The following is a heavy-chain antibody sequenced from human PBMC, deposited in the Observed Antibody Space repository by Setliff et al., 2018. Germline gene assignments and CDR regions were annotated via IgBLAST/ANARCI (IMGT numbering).Heavy chain of an antibody. Sequence: ASVKVSCKSSGGTFSSYGISWVRQAPGQGLEWMGGTIPIFGSTNYAQKFQDRVTIITDESTSTAYMELSSLRTEDTAVYYCAREGVDTRSSTDYRYYMDVWGKGTTVTVSS. CDR1: GGTFSSYG. CDR2: TIPIFGST. D-gene: IGHD5-18*01. J-gene: IGHJ6*03. V-gene: IGHV1-69*05. CDR3: AREGVDTRSSTDYRYYMDV.